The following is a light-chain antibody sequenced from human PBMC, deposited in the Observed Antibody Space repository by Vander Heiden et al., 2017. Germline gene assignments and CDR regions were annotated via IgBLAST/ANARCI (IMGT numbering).Light chain of an antibody. J-gene: IGLJ3*02. V-gene: IGLV1-40*01. CDR2: GNF. CDR3: QSYDSSLSGYWV. CDR1: SPNIGAVYD. Sequence: QSVLTPPPSVSRAPGQRVTISCTGSSPNIGAVYDVHWYQQLPGTAPKLLIYGNFNRPSGVPDRFSGSKSGTSASLTITGLQAEDEADYYCQSYDSSLSGYWVFGGGTKLTVL.